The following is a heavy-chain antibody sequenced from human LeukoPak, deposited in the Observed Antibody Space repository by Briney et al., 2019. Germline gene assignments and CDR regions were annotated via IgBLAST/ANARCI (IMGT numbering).Heavy chain of an antibody. CDR3: ARGPDSSKWFDP. CDR1: GFTFSSYA. V-gene: IGHV3-23*01. J-gene: IGHJ5*02. D-gene: IGHD6-13*01. Sequence: GGSLRLSCAASGFTFSSYATAWVRQAPGKGLEWVSAILNSGGSTYYADSVKGRFTVSRDNSKNTLYLQMDSLRAEDTAVYYCARGPDSSKWFDPWGQGTLVTVSS. CDR2: ILNSGGST.